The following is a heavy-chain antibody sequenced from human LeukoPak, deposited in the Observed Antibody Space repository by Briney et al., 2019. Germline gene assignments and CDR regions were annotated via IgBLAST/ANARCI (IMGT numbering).Heavy chain of an antibody. Sequence: SETLSLTCTVSGGSISSSSYYWGWIRQPPGKGLEWIGSIYHSGSTNYNPSLKSRVTISVDKSKNQFSLKLSSVTAADTAVYYCARVNGQQLVLVDYWGQGTLVTVSS. D-gene: IGHD6-13*01. V-gene: IGHV4-39*07. CDR3: ARVNGQQLVLVDY. CDR1: GGSISSSSYY. J-gene: IGHJ4*02. CDR2: IYHSGST.